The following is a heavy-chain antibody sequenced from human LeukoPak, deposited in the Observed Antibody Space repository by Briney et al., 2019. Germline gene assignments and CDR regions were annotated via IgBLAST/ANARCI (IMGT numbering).Heavy chain of an antibody. V-gene: IGHV4-39*01. CDR1: ADSISSSNYY. J-gene: IGHJ4*02. D-gene: IGHD3-3*01. Sequence: SETLSLTCTVSADSISSSNYYWDWIRQPPGKGLEWIASIFYSGGTYSNPSLKSRVTISVDTSKNQFSLKLTSVTAADTAVYYCARRFPYRRDSFDYWGQGTLVTVSS. CDR2: IFYSGGT. CDR3: ARRFPYRRDSFDY.